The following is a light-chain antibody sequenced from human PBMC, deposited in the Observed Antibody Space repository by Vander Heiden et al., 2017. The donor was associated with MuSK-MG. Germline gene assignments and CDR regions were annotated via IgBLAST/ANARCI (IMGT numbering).Light chain of an antibody. J-gene: IGKJ1*01. Sequence: EIVLTQSPGTLSLSPGERATLSCRASQSVGSSYLAWYQQKPGQAPRLLIYDASSRATGIPDRFTGSGSGTDFTLTISRLEPEDFAVYYCQQYGSSPKTFGQGTKVEI. CDR3: QQYGSSPKT. V-gene: IGKV3-20*01. CDR2: DAS. CDR1: QSVGSSY.